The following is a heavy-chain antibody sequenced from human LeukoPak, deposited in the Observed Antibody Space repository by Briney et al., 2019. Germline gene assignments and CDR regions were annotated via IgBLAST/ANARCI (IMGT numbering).Heavy chain of an antibody. CDR3: AKPRVRSKWAGLGY. CDR1: GFTFDDYA. J-gene: IGHJ4*02. CDR2: ISGDGGET. Sequence: PGGSLRLSCAASGFTFDDYAMHWVRQAPGKGLEWVSLISGDGGETYYADSVKGRFTISRDNSKNSLYLQIHSLRSEDTALYCCAKPRVRSKWAGLGYWGQGALVTLSS. V-gene: IGHV3-43*02. D-gene: IGHD6-19*01.